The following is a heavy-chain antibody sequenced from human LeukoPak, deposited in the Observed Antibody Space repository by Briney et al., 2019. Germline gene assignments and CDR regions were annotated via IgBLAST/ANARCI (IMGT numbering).Heavy chain of an antibody. CDR2: IWYDGSND. V-gene: IGHV3-33*01. J-gene: IGHJ4*02. D-gene: IGHD3-22*01. CDR1: GXTXXDYG. Sequence: XRLSXXXSGXTXXDYGMXWVRQAPGKGLEWVAIIWYDGSNDYYADSVKGRFTISRDNSKNTLYLQMNSLRAEDTAVYYCARDPYDADDDSGYRPFDYWGQGTLVTVSS. CDR3: ARDPYDADDDSGYRPFDY.